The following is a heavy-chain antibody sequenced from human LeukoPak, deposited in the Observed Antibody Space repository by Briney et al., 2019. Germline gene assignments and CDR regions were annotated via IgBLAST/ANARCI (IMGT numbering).Heavy chain of an antibody. D-gene: IGHD3-10*01. Sequence: PGGSLRLSCAASGFTFSSYGMHWVRQAPGKGLEWVALISYDGSNKYYVDSVNGRFTISRDNSKNTLYLQMNSLRAEDTAVYYCAREDYYSSGNYYMKWGQGTLVTVSS. CDR3: AREDYYSSGNYYMK. J-gene: IGHJ4*02. CDR1: GFTFSSYG. CDR2: ISYDGSNK. V-gene: IGHV3-30*03.